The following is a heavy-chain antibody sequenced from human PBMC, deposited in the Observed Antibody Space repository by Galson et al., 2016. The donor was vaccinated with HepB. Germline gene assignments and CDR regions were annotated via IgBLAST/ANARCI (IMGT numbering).Heavy chain of an antibody. J-gene: IGHJ6*02. CDR2: IYHTGTT. Sequence: TLSLTCTVSGGSIGSGDYYWSWIRQPPGKGLEWIGYIYHTGTTDYSPSLKNRVTMSVDRSKNQFSLKLTSVTAADTAVYYCARVIRSGRSISNFGDLSPYYYGLDVWGQGTTVTVSS. D-gene: IGHD3-16*02. CDR1: GGSIGSGDYY. CDR3: ARVIRSGRSISNFGDLSPYYYGLDV. V-gene: IGHV4-30-2*01.